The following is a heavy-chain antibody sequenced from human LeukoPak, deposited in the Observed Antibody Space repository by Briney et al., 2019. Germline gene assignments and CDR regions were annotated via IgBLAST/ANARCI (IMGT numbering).Heavy chain of an antibody. J-gene: IGHJ6*03. Sequence: PSETLSLTCAVYGGSFSGYYWSWIRQPPGKGLEWIGEINHSGSTNYNPSLKSRVTISVDTSKNQFSLKLSSVTAEDTAVYHCARAVNYYYYIDVWGKGTTVTVSS. V-gene: IGHV4-34*01. CDR1: GGSFSGYY. CDR2: INHSGST. CDR3: ARAVNYYYYIDV.